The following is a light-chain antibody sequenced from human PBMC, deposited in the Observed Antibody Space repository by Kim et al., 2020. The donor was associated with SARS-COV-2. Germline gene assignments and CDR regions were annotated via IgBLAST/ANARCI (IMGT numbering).Light chain of an antibody. CDR2: GAS. Sequence: EIVLTQSPGTLSLSPGERATLSCRASKSVSSSYLARYQQKPGQAPRLLIYGASSRATGIPDRFSGSGSGTDFTLTISRLEPEDFAVYYCQQYGSSQWTFGQGTKVDIK. J-gene: IGKJ1*01. V-gene: IGKV3-20*01. CDR1: KSVSSSY. CDR3: QQYGSSQWT.